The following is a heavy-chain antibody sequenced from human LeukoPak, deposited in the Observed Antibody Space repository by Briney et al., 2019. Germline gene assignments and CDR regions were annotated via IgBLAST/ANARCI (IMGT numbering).Heavy chain of an antibody. D-gene: IGHD6-13*01. V-gene: IGHV1-69*05. CDR3: AREQKPQYSSSWYSYFQH. J-gene: IGHJ1*01. CDR1: GGTFSSYA. CDR2: IIPILGTA. Sequence: SVKVSCKASGGTFSSYAISWVRQAPGQGLEWMGRIIPILGTANYAQKFQGRVTITTDESTSTAYMELSSPRSEDTAVYYCAREQKPQYSSSWYSYFQHWGQGTLVTVSS.